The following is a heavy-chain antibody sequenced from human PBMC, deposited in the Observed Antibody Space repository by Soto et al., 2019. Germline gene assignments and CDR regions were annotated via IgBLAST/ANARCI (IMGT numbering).Heavy chain of an antibody. CDR1: GGALSDYA. D-gene: IGHD3-10*01. CDR2: IMPTVDSA. CDR3: AVAAVREIMAQESSGMAV. V-gene: IGHV1-69*01. Sequence: QVQLVQSGAEVKTPGSSVKVSCKASGGALSDYAISWVRQAPGQGREWMGGIMPTVDSANYAQNFQGRLTISADESTSTANLELSSLRSDDTAVYYCAVAAVREIMAQESSGMAVWGQGTTVIVSS. J-gene: IGHJ6*02.